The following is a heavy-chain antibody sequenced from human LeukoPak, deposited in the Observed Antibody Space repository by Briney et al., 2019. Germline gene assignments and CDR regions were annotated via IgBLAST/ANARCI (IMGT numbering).Heavy chain of an antibody. CDR1: GGSISSSSYY. D-gene: IGHD2-15*01. Sequence: SETLSLTCTVSGGSISSSSYYWGWIRQPPGKGLEWIGSIYYSGSTYYNPSLKSRVTISVDTSKNQFSLKLSSVTAADTAVYYCARDRGGTSAFDYWGQGTLVTVSS. CDR3: ARDRGGTSAFDY. J-gene: IGHJ4*02. CDR2: IYYSGST. V-gene: IGHV4-39*07.